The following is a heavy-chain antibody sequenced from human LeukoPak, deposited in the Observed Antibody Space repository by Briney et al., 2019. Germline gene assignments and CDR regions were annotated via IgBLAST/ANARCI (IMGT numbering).Heavy chain of an antibody. J-gene: IGHJ4*02. CDR2: MRSSSGLL. CDR3: AREFDGSASGAGY. D-gene: IGHD1-26*01. CDR1: GFTLSSYS. V-gene: IGHV3-21*01. Sequence: GGSLRLSCAASGFTLSSYSMNWVRQAPGKGLEWVSSMRSSSGLLDYGDSVKGRFTVSRDNAKRSLYLQMNSLRADDTAVYYCAREFDGSASGAGYWGQGTLVTVSS.